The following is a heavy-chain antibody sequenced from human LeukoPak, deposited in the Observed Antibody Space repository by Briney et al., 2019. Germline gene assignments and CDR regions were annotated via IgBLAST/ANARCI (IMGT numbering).Heavy chain of an antibody. CDR2: ISYDGSNK. CDR3: ARAYFRWQQLVNNWFDP. D-gene: IGHD6-13*01. CDR1: GFTFSSYA. Sequence: HPGGSLRLSCAASGFTFSSYAMPWVRQAPGKGLEWVAVISYDGSNKYYADSMKGRFTISRDNSKNTLYLQMNSLRAEDTAVYYCARAYFRWQQLVNNWFDPWGQGTLVTVSS. J-gene: IGHJ5*02. V-gene: IGHV3-30*04.